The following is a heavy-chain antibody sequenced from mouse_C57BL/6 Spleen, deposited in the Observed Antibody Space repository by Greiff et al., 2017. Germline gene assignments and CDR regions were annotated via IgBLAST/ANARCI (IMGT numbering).Heavy chain of an antibody. Sequence: EVKLVESGGGLVQPGGSLKLSCAASGFTFSDYYMYWVRQTPEKRLEWVAYISNGGGSTYYPDTVKGRFTISRDNAKNTLYLQMSRLKSEDTAMYYCARGYYDYDYWYFDVWGTGTTVTVSS. V-gene: IGHV5-12*01. CDR1: GFTFSDYY. CDR2: ISNGGGST. D-gene: IGHD2-4*01. CDR3: ARGYYDYDYWYFDV. J-gene: IGHJ1*03.